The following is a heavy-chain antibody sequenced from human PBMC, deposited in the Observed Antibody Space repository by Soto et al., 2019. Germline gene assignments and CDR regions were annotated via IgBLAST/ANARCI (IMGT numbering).Heavy chain of an antibody. CDR1: GFTFSSYA. Sequence: EVQVLESGGGLVQPGGSLRLSCAVSGFTFSSYAMSWVRQAPGKGLEWVSGISGSGGSTYSADSVKGRFTISRDNSRNTMFLKMNSLRPEDTVVYYCAKDRKSGTGWYWDYWGQGTLVTLSS. CDR2: ISGSGGST. CDR3: AKDRKSGTGWYWDY. D-gene: IGHD6-19*01. V-gene: IGHV3-23*01. J-gene: IGHJ4*02.